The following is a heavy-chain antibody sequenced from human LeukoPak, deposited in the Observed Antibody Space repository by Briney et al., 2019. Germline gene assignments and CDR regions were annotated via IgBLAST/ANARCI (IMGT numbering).Heavy chain of an antibody. CDR1: GFTFSSFS. CDR3: AREYYGGYVDY. Sequence: GGSLRLSCAASGFTFSSFSMHWVRQAPGKGLESVSAISSNGGSTYYANSVKGRFAISRDNSKNTLYLQMGSLRAEDMAVYYCAREYYGGYVDYWGQGTLVTVSS. D-gene: IGHD3-10*01. J-gene: IGHJ4*02. CDR2: ISSNGGST. V-gene: IGHV3-64*01.